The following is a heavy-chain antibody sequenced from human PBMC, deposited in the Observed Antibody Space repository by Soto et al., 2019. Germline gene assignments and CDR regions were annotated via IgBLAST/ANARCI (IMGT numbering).Heavy chain of an antibody. CDR1: GFNFNTFA. CDR2: ISGGGSTT. J-gene: IGHJ4*02. V-gene: IGHV3-23*01. D-gene: IGHD3-3*01. Sequence: DVELLESGGGLVQPGGSLRLSYAAAGFNFNTFAMTWVRQAPGKGLEWVSYISGGGSTTYYADSVKGRFAISRDNFKNTLYLQMNNLGAEDTAIYYCAKLDFWSSTPDDHWGQGTLVTVSS. CDR3: AKLDFWSSTPDDH.